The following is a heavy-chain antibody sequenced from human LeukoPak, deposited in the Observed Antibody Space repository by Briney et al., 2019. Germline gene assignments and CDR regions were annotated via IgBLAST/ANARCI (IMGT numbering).Heavy chain of an antibody. J-gene: IGHJ1*01. CDR1: GFTFSKYG. D-gene: IGHD3-9*01. CDR3: AKPRTFYDILTVSFQQ. CDR2: ISYDGGEQ. V-gene: IGHV3-30*18. Sequence: GGSLRLSCSASGFTFSKYGMHWVRQAPGKGLEWVAVISYDGGEQHYGDSVKGRFSISRDDSKSTIYLQMNSLTVEDTALYYCAKPRTFYDILTVSFQQWGQGTWVSVSS.